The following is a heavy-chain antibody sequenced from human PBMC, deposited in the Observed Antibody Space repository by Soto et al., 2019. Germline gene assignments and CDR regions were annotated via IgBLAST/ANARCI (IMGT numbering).Heavy chain of an antibody. CDR2: IIQDGTEK. CDR1: GFSLSTYW. V-gene: IGHV3-7*01. CDR3: GRGHSAPDH. Sequence: EVQLVESGGGLVQPGGSLRLSCTVSGFSLSTYWMSWVRQAPGKELEWVANIIQDGTEKQYVDSVKGRFTISRDNAKNSLYLQMNCLRVEDTAVYYCGRGHSAPDHWGQGTLVTVSS. J-gene: IGHJ4*02.